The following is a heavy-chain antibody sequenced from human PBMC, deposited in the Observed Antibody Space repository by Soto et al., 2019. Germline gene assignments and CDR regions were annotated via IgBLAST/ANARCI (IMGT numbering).Heavy chain of an antibody. CDR1: GFTFSSYA. D-gene: IGHD5-12*01. Sequence: QVQLVESGGGVVQPGRSLRLSCAASGFTFSSYAMHWVRQATGVGLEWVAVISYDGSSKYYADSVKGRFTISRDNSKNTLYLQMNSLRAEDRAVYYCARDYYRFNSGYGFSMDVWGQGTTVTVSS. CDR3: ARDYYRFNSGYGFSMDV. CDR2: ISYDGSSK. J-gene: IGHJ6*02. V-gene: IGHV3-30-3*01.